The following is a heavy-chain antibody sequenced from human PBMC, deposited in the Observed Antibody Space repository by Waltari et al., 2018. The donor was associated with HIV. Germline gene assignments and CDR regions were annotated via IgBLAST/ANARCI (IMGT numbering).Heavy chain of an antibody. J-gene: IGHJ4*02. Sequence: EVHLVESGGGLVQPGGSLSLTCTASEATFSGYSMYWVRQAPGKGLEWISYISSRHSTMFYSDSVKGRFTSSRDNAKNSLYLEMTNLRVEDTAVYYCATDFWSGHPDYWGQGTLVTVSS. CDR1: EATFSGYS. V-gene: IGHV3-48*01. D-gene: IGHD3-3*01. CDR2: ISSRHSTM. CDR3: ATDFWSGHPDY.